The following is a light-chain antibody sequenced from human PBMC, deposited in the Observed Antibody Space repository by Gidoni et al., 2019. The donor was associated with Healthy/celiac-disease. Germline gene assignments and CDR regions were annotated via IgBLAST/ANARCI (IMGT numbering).Light chain of an antibody. V-gene: IGKV3-15*01. J-gene: IGKJ4*01. CDR3: QQYNNWPLT. CDR1: QILSSD. CDR2: GAS. Sequence: EIVMTQSPATLSVSPGERATLSCRASQILSSDLAWYQQKPGQAPRLLIYGASTRATGIPARFSGSGSGTEFTLTISSLQSADFAVYYCQQYNNWPLTFGGGTKVEIK.